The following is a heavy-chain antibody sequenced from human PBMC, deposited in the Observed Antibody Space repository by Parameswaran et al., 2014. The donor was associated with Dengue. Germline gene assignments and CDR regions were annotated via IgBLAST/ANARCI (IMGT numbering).Heavy chain of an antibody. J-gene: IGHJ4*02. D-gene: IGHD2-15*01. Sequence: ETLSLTCAVYGGSFSGYYWSWIRQPPGKGLEWIGEINHSGSTNYNPSLKSRVTISVDTSKNQFSLKLSSVTAADTAVYYCARMDIVVVVAATMGCYYFDYWGQGTLVTVSS. V-gene: IGHV4-34*01. CDR1: GGSFSGYY. CDR3: ARMDIVVVVAATMGCYYFDY. CDR2: INHSGST.